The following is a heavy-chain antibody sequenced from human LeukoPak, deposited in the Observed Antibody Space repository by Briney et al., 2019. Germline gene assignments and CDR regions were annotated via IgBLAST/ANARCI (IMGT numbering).Heavy chain of an antibody. J-gene: IGHJ4*02. CDR1: GYTLTELS. D-gene: IGHD6-13*01. Sequence: ASVKVSCKVSGYTLTELSMHWVRQAPGKGLEWMGGFDPEDGETIYAQKFQGRVTMTEDTSTDTAYMELSSLRSEDTAVYYCATALAAAAYPYYFDYWGQGTLVTVSS. CDR3: ATALAAAAYPYYFDY. CDR2: FDPEDGET. V-gene: IGHV1-24*01.